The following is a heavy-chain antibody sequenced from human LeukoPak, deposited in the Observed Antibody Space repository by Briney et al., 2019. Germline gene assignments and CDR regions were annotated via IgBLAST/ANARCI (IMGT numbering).Heavy chain of an antibody. Sequence: GGSLRLSCAASGFTFDDYTMHWVRQAPGKGLEWVSLINWDGGNTYYADSVKGRFTISRDNSKNSLYLQMDSLRTEDTALYYCAKGGAHIAARLDFDYWGQGTLVTVSS. J-gene: IGHJ4*02. V-gene: IGHV3-43*01. CDR3: AKGGAHIAARLDFDY. CDR1: GFTFDDYT. CDR2: INWDGGNT. D-gene: IGHD6-6*01.